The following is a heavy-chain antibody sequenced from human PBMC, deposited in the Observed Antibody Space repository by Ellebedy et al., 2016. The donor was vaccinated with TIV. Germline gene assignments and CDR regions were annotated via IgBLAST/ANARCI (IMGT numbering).Heavy chain of an antibody. CDR1: GYNFVGYH. CDR2: ISAYTHKA. J-gene: IGHJ4*02. CDR3: ARGWSPSLDY. V-gene: IGHV1-18*04. Sequence: ASVKVSCXTSGYNFVGYHIHWVRQAPGQGLEWMGWISAYTHKANYTQNLQGRVTMSTDTSTSTAYMELGSLTSDDTAVYYCARGWSPSLDYWGQGVLVTVSS.